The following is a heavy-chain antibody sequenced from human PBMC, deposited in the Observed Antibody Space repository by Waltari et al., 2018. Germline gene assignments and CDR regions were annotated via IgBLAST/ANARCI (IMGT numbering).Heavy chain of an antibody. V-gene: IGHV7-4-1*02. D-gene: IGHD1-26*01. CDR3: ASEGPREKWVRVVDYFDY. CDR1: GYTFTSCA. J-gene: IGHJ4*02. CDR2: VNTNTGNP. Sequence: QVQRVQSGSELKKPRSSVTVSCMASGYTFTSCASHCVRQALGQGLGWMGWVNTNTGNPTYAKGFPGRFGLSLDTAVSTAYQQISSLKAEDTAVYYGASEGPREKWVRVVDYFDYWGQGTLVTVSS.